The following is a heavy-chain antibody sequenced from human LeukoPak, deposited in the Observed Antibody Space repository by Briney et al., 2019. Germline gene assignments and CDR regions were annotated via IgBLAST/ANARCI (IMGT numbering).Heavy chain of an antibody. CDR1: GGSISSYY. CDR3: TRGSIAYYYMDV. CDR2: IYTSGST. J-gene: IGHJ6*03. Sequence: SETLSLTCTVSGGSISSYYWSWIRQPAGKGLEWIGRIYTSGSTNYNPSLKSRVTMSVETSKNQFSPKLSSVTAADTAVYYCTRGSIAYYYMDVWGKGTTVTISS. V-gene: IGHV4-4*07. D-gene: IGHD3-22*01.